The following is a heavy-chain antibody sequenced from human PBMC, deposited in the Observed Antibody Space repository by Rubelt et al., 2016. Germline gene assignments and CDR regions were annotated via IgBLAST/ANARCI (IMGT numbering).Heavy chain of an antibody. CDR2: IIPIFGTA. J-gene: IGHJ5*02. V-gene: IGHV1-69*01. CDR3: AREQQLVGGWFDP. D-gene: IGHD6-13*01. Sequence: QVQLVQSGAEVKKPGSSVKVSCKASGGTFSSYAISWVRQAPGQGLEWMGGIIPIFGTANYAQKCQGRGTFTADESTSTAYMELSSLRSEDTAVYYCAREQQLVGGWFDPWGQGTLVTVSS. CDR1: GGTFSSYA.